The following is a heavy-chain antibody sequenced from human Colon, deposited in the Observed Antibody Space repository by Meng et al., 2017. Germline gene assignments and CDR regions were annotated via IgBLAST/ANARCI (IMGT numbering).Heavy chain of an antibody. CDR3: ARGGAGRITTFGMVSFFDD. Sequence: QRHLQEWGPGRVKPSETLSLPCTVSGGSMNNYYWNWIRQSPGKGLEWLGYIFSSGRTNYNPSFESRITMSVDTSKNQFSLKLNSVTAADTAVYFCARGGAGRITTFGMVSFFDDWGQGALVTASS. CDR2: IFSSGRT. J-gene: IGHJ4*02. V-gene: IGHV4-59*01. CDR1: GGSMNNYY. D-gene: IGHD3-3*01.